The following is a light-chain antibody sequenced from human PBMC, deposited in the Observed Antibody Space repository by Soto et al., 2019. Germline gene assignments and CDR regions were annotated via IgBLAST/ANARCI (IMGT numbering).Light chain of an antibody. Sequence: DIRMTQSPSSLSASVGDRVTITCRASQDISSFLAWYQQKPGKPPKLLIFAASTLQSGVPSRFSGSGSGTDFTLTVSSLRPEDFATYYCQHGDTFGPGTKVDIK. CDR1: QDISSF. CDR3: QHGDT. V-gene: IGKV1-9*01. J-gene: IGKJ3*01. CDR2: AAS.